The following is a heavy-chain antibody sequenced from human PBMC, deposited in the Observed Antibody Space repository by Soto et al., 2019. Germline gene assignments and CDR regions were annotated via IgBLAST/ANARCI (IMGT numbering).Heavy chain of an antibody. CDR3: ARARVPSVAVGDVYYFDY. CDR2: VFYIGST. J-gene: IGHJ4*02. Sequence: SETLSLTCTVSGGSVRSGRYYWSWIRQPPGKGLEGIGYVFYIGSTRYNPSLNSRVTISVDTSNNQFSLNLTALTAADKDMSYCARARVPSVAVGDVYYFDYWGQGTLVTVSS. D-gene: IGHD6-19*01. CDR1: GGSVRSGRYY. V-gene: IGHV4-61*01.